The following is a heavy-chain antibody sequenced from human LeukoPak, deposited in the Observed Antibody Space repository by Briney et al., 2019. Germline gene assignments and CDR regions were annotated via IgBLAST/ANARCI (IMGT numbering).Heavy chain of an antibody. V-gene: IGHV4-59*08. CDR1: GGSISSYY. Sequence: SETLSLTCTVSGGSISSYYWSWIRQPPGKGLEWIGYIYYSGSTNYNPSLKSRVTISVDTSKNQFSLKLSSMTAADTAVYYCARRAGGWYSLDAFDIWGQGTMVTVSS. CDR2: IYYSGST. J-gene: IGHJ3*02. CDR3: ARRAGGWYSLDAFDI. D-gene: IGHD6-19*01.